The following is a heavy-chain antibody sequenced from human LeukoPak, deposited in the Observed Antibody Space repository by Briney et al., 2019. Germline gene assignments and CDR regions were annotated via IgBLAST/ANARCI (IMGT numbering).Heavy chain of an antibody. CDR2: IAFDSSNI. CDR3: AKDSRHYYDSSGSDY. D-gene: IGHD3-22*01. CDR1: GFTFSGHS. J-gene: IGHJ4*02. V-gene: IGHV3-30*04. Sequence: PGRSLRLSCAAYGFTFSGHSMHWVRQAPGKGLEWVASIAFDSSNIYYADSVKGRFTISRDNSKNILYLQLSSLRIEDTAVYYCAKDSRHYYDSSGSDYWGQGTLVTVSS.